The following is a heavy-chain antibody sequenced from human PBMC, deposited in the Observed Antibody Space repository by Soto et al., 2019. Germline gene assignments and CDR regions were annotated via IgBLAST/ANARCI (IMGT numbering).Heavy chain of an antibody. D-gene: IGHD6-13*01. CDR1: GGTFSSYT. J-gene: IGHJ4*02. Sequence: QVQLVQSGAEVKKPGSSVKVSCKASGGTFSSYTISWVRQAPGQGLEWMGRIIPILGIANYAQKFQGRVTITADKSTSTAYMELSSLRSEDTAVYYCARDRFAIAAAGPFDYWGQGTLVTVSS. V-gene: IGHV1-69*08. CDR3: ARDRFAIAAAGPFDY. CDR2: IIPILGIA.